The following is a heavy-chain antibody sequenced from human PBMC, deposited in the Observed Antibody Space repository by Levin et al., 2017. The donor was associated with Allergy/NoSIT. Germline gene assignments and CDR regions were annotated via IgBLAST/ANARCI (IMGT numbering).Heavy chain of an antibody. Sequence: GGSLRLSCTASGITFSNAWMSWARQAPGKGLEWVGRIKSKTDGGTADYASPVQGRFTISRDDSRNTLYLQMNSLKTEDTAVYYCTTYISSWYYFDNWGQGTLVTVSS. V-gene: IGHV3-15*01. D-gene: IGHD6-13*01. CDR1: GITFSNAW. CDR2: IKSKTDGGTA. J-gene: IGHJ4*02. CDR3: TTYISSWYYFDN.